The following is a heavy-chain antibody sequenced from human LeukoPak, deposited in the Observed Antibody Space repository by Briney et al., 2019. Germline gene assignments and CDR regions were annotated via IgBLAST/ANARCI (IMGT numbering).Heavy chain of an antibody. CDR2: IIPILGIA. CDR1: GGTFSSYA. CDR3: ARGKQDTAISPGYCYYGMDV. J-gene: IGHJ6*02. V-gene: IGHV1-69*04. Sequence: GASVKVSCKASGGTFSSYAISWVRQAPGQGLEWMGRIIPILGIANYAQKFQGRVTITADKSTSTAYMELSSLRSEDTAVYYCARGKQDTAISPGYCYYGMDVWGQGTTVTVSS. D-gene: IGHD5-18*01.